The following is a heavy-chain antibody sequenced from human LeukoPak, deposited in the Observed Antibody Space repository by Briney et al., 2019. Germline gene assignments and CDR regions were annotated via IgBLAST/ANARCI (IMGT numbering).Heavy chain of an antibody. V-gene: IGHV4-38-2*01. J-gene: IGHJ4*02. CDR2: IYHSGST. CDR1: GYSTSSGYY. Sequence: SETLSLTCAVSGYSTSSGYYWGWIRQPPGKGLEWIGSIYHSGSTYYNPSLKSRVTISVDTSKNQFSLKLSSVTAADTAVYYCARSYPRIAARCYFDYWGQGTLVTVSS. CDR3: ARSYPRIAARCYFDY. D-gene: IGHD6-6*01.